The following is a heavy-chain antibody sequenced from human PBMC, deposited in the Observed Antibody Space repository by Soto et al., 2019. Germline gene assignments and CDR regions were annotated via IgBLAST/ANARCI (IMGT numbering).Heavy chain of an antibody. CDR3: ASSLRMAGIGNYYYGMDV. CDR1: GGIFSDFS. CDR2: IMPIFGGP. Sequence: QVQLVQSGAEVMKPGSSLKVSCKASGGIFSDFSFSWVRQAPGQGLEWMGGIMPIFGGPDYAQRFRGRVTITADEVTRTAFMELRGLTSEDTATYYCASSLRMAGIGNYYYGMDVWGQGTTVTVSS. V-gene: IGHV1-69*12. D-gene: IGHD6-19*01. J-gene: IGHJ6*02.